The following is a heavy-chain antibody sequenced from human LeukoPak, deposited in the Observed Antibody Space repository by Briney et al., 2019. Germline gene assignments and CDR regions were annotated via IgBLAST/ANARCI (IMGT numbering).Heavy chain of an antibody. CDR1: GGTFSSYA. J-gene: IGHJ3*02. D-gene: IGHD3-3*01. V-gene: IGHV1-69*05. CDR3: ELTSRFLDRRGAFDI. CDR2: IIPIFGTA. Sequence: SVKVSCKASGGTFSSYAISWVRQAPGQGLEWMGGIIPIFGTANYAQKFQGRVTITTDESTSTAYMELSSLRSEDTAVYYCELTSRFLDRRGAFDIWGQGTMVTVSS.